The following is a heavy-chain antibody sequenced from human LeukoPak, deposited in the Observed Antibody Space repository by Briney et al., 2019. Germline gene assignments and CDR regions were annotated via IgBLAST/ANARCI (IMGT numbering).Heavy chain of an antibody. CDR2: ISYDGSNK. CDR1: GFTFSSYA. D-gene: IGHD6-13*01. CDR3: AREPPKPGSWYPGWFDP. V-gene: IGHV3-30-3*01. Sequence: GSLRLSCAASGFTFSSYAMHWVRQAPGKGLEWVAVISYDGSNKYYADSVKGRFTISRDNSKNTLYLQMNSLRAEDTAVYYCAREPPKPGSWYPGWFDPWGQGTLVTVSS. J-gene: IGHJ5*02.